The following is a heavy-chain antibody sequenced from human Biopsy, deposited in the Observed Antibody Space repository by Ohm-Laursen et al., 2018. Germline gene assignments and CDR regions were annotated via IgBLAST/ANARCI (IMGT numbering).Heavy chain of an antibody. CDR3: ARGGGYNWNNGWFDP. Sequence: SSVKVSCKASGGTFSSSAITWVRQAPGQGLEWMGGIIGIFRTAHYAQKFQGRVTITPDEFMSTAYMELSSLRSEDTAVYYFARGGGYNWNNGWFDPWGQGTLVTVSS. D-gene: IGHD1/OR15-1a*01. V-gene: IGHV1-69*01. J-gene: IGHJ5*02. CDR2: IIGIFRTA. CDR1: GGTFSSSA.